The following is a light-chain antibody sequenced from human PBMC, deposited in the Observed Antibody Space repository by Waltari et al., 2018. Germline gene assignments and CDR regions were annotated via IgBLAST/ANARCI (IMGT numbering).Light chain of an antibody. CDR1: QCVSTSY. CDR2: GAF. CDR3: QQSGSAPLT. V-gene: IGKV3-20*01. J-gene: IGKJ4*01. Sequence: EIVLTQSPRTLSLSPGERATLSCRASQCVSTSYLAWSQHHPGHAPRLIVYGAFNRASGLPDRFSGSESGTDCTLTISRLEPEDFAVYYCQQSGSAPLTFGGGTKVEIK.